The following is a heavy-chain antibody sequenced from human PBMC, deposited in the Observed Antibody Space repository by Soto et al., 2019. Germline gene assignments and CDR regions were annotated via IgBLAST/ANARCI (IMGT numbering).Heavy chain of an antibody. CDR3: VGDSSGYLFDY. J-gene: IGHJ4*02. CDR2: IYYSGST. V-gene: IGHV4-59*01. Sequence: SETLSLTCTVSGGSISSYYWSWIRQPPGKGLEWIGYIYYSGSTNYNPSLKSRVTISVDTSKNQFSLKLSSVTAADTAVYYCVGDSSGYLFDYWGKGTLVTVSS. D-gene: IGHD3-22*01. CDR1: GGSISSYY.